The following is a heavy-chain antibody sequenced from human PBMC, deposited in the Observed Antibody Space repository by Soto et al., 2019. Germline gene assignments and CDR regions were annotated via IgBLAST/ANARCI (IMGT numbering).Heavy chain of an antibody. Sequence: SVKVSCKASGGTFSSYAISWVRQAPGQGLEWMGGIIPIFGTANYAQKFQGRVTITADESTSTAYMELSSLRSEDTAVYYCASXLDGVLRFLEWSDAFDIWGQGTMVTVSS. V-gene: IGHV1-69*13. D-gene: IGHD3-3*01. CDR3: ASXLDGVLRFLEWSDAFDI. CDR2: IIPIFGTA. J-gene: IGHJ3*02. CDR1: GGTFSSYA.